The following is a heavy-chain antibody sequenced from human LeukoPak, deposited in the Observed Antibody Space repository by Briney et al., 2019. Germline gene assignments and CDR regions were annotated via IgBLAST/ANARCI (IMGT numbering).Heavy chain of an antibody. CDR3: ARESTVTTNYYYYMDV. V-gene: IGHV6-1*01. J-gene: IGHJ6*03. D-gene: IGHD4-17*01. CDR2: TYYRSKWYN. CDR1: GVSVSSNSAA. Sequence: SQTLSLTCAISGVSVSSNSAAWNWIRQSPSRGLEWLGRTYYRSKWYNDHAVSVKSRITINPDTSKNQFSLQLNSVTPEDTAVYYCARESTVTTNYYYYMDVWAKGTTVTISS.